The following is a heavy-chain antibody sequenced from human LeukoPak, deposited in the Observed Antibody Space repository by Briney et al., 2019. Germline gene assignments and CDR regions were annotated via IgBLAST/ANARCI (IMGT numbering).Heavy chain of an antibody. CDR1: GFTFSTYD. J-gene: IGHJ4*02. D-gene: IGHD4-17*01. V-gene: IGHV3-13*01. Sequence: GGSLRLSCAASGFTFSTYDMHWVRHAAGKGLEMVSAIDTAGGTYYPGSVKGRFTISRENTKNSLYLQMNSLRAEDTAVYYCAITGGPTVTAFDSWGQGILVTVSS. CDR3: AITGGPTVTAFDS. CDR2: IDTAGGT.